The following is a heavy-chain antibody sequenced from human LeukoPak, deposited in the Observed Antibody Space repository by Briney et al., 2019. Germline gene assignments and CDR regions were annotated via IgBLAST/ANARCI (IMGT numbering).Heavy chain of an antibody. Sequence: ASVKVSCKASGGTFSSYAISWVRQAPGQGLEWMGIINPSGGSTSYAQKFQGRVTMTRDTSTSTVYMELSSLRSEDTAVYYCARLQGTGDYWGRGTLVTVSS. CDR3: ARLQGTGDY. D-gene: IGHD1-14*01. CDR2: INPSGGST. V-gene: IGHV1-46*03. J-gene: IGHJ4*02. CDR1: GGTFSSYA.